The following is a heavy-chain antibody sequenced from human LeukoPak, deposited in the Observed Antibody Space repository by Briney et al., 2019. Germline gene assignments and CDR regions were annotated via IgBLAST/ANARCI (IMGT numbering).Heavy chain of an antibody. CDR3: ARLGYDSSGYYSGADAFDI. CDR1: GYTFTSYG. J-gene: IGHJ3*02. D-gene: IGHD3-22*01. Sequence: ASVKVSCKASGYTFTSYGISWVRQAPGQGXEWMGWINPNSGGTNYAQKFQGRVTMTRDTSISTAYMELSRLRSDDTAVYYCARLGYDSSGYYSGADAFDIWGQGTMVTVSS. V-gene: IGHV1-2*02. CDR2: INPNSGGT.